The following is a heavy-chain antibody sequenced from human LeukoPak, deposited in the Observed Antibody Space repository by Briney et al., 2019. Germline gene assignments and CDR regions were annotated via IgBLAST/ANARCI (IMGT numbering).Heavy chain of an antibody. J-gene: IGHJ5*02. CDR3: AREVGYCSGGSCYSSWFDP. Sequence: ASVKVSCKASGYTFTSYYMHWVRQAPGQGLEWMGIINPRGGSTSYAQKFQGRVTMTRDMSTSTVYMELSSLRSEDTAVYYCAREVGYCSGGSCYSSWFDPWGQGTLVTVSS. CDR1: GYTFTSYY. CDR2: INPRGGST. V-gene: IGHV1-46*01. D-gene: IGHD2-15*01.